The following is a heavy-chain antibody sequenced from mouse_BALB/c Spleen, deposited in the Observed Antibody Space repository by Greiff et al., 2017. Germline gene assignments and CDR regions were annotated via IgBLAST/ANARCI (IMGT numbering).Heavy chain of an antibody. J-gene: IGHJ3*01. V-gene: IGHV1-7*01. CDR3: ARQLYRYDRFAY. CDR2: INPSTGYT. D-gene: IGHD2-14*01. CDR1: GYTFTSYW. Sequence: QVQLQQSGAELAKPGASVKMSCKASGYTFTSYWMHWVKQRPGQGLEWIGYINPSTGYTEYNQKFKDKATLTADKSSSTAYMQLSSLTSEDSAVYYCARQLYRYDRFAYWGQGTLVTVSA.